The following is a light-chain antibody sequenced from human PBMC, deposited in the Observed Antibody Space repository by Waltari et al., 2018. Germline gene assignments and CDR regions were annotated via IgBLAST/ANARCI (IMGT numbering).Light chain of an antibody. V-gene: IGKV1-8*01. CDR1: QSISSY. Sequence: AIRITQSPSSLSAYTGARVTITCRASQSISSYLAWYQQKPGKAPKVLIYAASTLQSGVPSRFSGSGSGTDFTLTISCLQSEDFAIYYCQQYYSSPATFGQGTKVDFK. CDR3: QQYYSSPAT. CDR2: AAS. J-gene: IGKJ1*01.